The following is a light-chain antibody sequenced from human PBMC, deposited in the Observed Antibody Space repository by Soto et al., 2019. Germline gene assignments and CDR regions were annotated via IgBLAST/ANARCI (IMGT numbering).Light chain of an antibody. CDR2: EDI. V-gene: IGLV2-23*01. CDR1: SSDVGSYNL. Sequence: QSVLTQPASVSGSPGQSITISCTGTSSDVGSYNLVSWYQQHPGKAPKLMIYEDIERPAGVSNRFSGYKSGTTASLTISGLQTEDEADYYCCSYAGGTSVVFGGGTKLTVL. J-gene: IGLJ2*01. CDR3: CSYAGGTSVV.